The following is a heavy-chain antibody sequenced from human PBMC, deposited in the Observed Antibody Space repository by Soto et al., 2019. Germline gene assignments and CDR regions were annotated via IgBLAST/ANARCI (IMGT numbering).Heavy chain of an antibody. CDR2: ISYDGSNK. V-gene: IGHV3-30*18. CDR1: GFTFSSYG. CDR3: AKDKRLGELSFSFLDY. Sequence: QMQLVESGGGVVQPGRSLRLSCAASGFTFSSYGMHWVRQAPGKGLEWVAVISYDGSNKYYADSVKGRFTISRDNSKNTLYLQMNSLRAEDTAVYYCAKDKRLGELSFSFLDYWGQGTLVTVSS. D-gene: IGHD3-16*02. J-gene: IGHJ4*02.